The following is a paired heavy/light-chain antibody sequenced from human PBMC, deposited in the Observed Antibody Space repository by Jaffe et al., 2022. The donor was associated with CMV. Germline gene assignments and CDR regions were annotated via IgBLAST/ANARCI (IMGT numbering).Light chain of an antibody. CDR2: GAS. V-gene: IGKV3-20*01. J-gene: IGKJ2*01. Sequence: EIVLTQSPGTLSLSPGERATLSCRASQSVTSSSLAWYQQKPGQAPRLLIYGASSRATGIPDRFSGSGSGTDFTLIINRLEPEDFAVYYCQQYASSPRAFGQGTKVEIK. CDR1: QSVTSSS. CDR3: QQYASSPRA.
Heavy chain of an antibody. CDR1: GFTFTSHA. CDR2: ISGNGVTA. V-gene: IGHV3-23*01. J-gene: IGHJ4*02. D-gene: IGHD3-10*01. Sequence: EVQLLESGGGLVQPGGSLRLSCAASGFTFTSHAMSWVRQAPGKGLEWVSSISGNGVTAYYADSVKGRFTISRDNSKNTLYVQMNSLRAEDTAVYYCAKARPILWFGDLDYWGQGTLVTVSS. CDR3: AKARPILWFGDLDY.